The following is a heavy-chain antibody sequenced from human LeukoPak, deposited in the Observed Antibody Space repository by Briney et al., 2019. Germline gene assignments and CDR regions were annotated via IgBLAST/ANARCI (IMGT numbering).Heavy chain of an antibody. V-gene: IGHV4-61*01. CDR3: ARVRSIAALSDY. CDR2: IYYSGST. CDR1: GGPVSSGSYY. D-gene: IGHD6-6*01. Sequence: PSETLSLTCTVSGGPVSSGSYYWSWIRQPPGKGLEWIGYIYYSGSTNYNPSLKSRVTISVDTSKNQFSLKLSSVTAADTAVYYCARVRSIAALSDYWGQGTLVTVSS. J-gene: IGHJ4*02.